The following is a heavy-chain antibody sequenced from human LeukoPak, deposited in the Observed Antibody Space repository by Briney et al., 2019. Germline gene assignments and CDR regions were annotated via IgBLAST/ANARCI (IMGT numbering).Heavy chain of an antibody. CDR1: EFTFSSYW. V-gene: IGHV3-7*01. CDR2: IKQDGSEK. J-gene: IGHJ5*02. Sequence: QTGGSLRLSCAASEFTFSSYWMSWVRQAPGKGLEWVASIKQDGSEKYYVDSVKGRVTISRDNAKNSLYLQMNSLRAEDTAVYYCARGQGATVPQVGKNWFDPWGQGTRVIVSS. D-gene: IGHD1-26*01. CDR3: ARGQGATVPQVGKNWFDP.